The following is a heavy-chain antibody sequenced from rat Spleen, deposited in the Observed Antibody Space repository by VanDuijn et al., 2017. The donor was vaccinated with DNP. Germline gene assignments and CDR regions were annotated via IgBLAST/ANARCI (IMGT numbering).Heavy chain of an antibody. CDR2: IQNGGST. V-gene: IGHV2-27*01. D-gene: IGHD1-5*01. J-gene: IGHJ3*01. CDR1: GFSLTSYD. CDR3: ARDNIGTTWFAY. Sequence: QVQLKESGPGLVQPSQTLSLTCTVSGFSLTSYDVHWVRQPPGTGLEWMGRIQNGGSTYYNSALKSRLSISRDTSKSQVFLKMNSLQTEDTAMYFCARDNIGTTWFAYWGQGTLVTVSS.